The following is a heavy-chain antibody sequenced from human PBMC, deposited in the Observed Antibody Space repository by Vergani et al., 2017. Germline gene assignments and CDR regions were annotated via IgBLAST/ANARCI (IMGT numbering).Heavy chain of an antibody. CDR2: VFHLGNV. Sequence: QVQLQESRPGLLKTSETLSLTCNVPGVSTTRGNYWGWVRQSPGTGLEWIASVFHLGNVYYNTSLRSRVRISIDAYNVLSLRLQSVTAADTAVYFCVRDLYSRGPFDVWGQGSLVTVSS. J-gene: IGHJ4*01. D-gene: IGHD3-22*01. CDR1: GVSTTRGNY. V-gene: IGHV4-38-2*02. CDR3: VRDLYSRGPFDV.